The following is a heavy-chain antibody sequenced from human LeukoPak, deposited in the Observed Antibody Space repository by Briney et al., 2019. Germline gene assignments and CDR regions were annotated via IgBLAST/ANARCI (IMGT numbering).Heavy chain of an antibody. CDR2: IYYTGKN. J-gene: IGHJ4*02. Sequence: SETLSLTCAVSGGSINCFYCGWIRQPPGKGLQWIGDIYYTGKNNYNPSLKSRVTISLDTSKDHLSLNLTSVLAADTAIYYCVRRDIGCNYFDYWGQGILVTVSS. CDR3: VRRDIGCNYFDY. D-gene: IGHD2-15*01. V-gene: IGHV4-59*08. CDR1: GGSINCFY.